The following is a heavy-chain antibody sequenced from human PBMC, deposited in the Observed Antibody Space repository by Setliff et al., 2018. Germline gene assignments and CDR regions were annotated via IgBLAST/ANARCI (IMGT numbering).Heavy chain of an antibody. V-gene: IGHV4-59*02. D-gene: IGHD3-10*01. J-gene: IGHJ4*02. Sequence: SENLSLTCTVSGGSVKSHYWSWIRQTPEKGLEWIGFVFYSGDTRYNPSLKSRVTMSVDTSMNQFSLNLNSVTAADTAVYYCARDRTYYASGTYTRWFDYWGQGSLVTVSS. CDR3: ARDRTYYASGTYTRWFDY. CDR1: GGSVKSHY. CDR2: VFYSGDT.